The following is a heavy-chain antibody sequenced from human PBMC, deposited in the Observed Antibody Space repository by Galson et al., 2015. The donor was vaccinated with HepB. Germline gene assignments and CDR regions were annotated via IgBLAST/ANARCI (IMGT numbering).Heavy chain of an antibody. V-gene: IGHV3-30*18. J-gene: IGHJ4*02. CDR3: AKDFANYDSTGGY. Sequence: SLRLSCAASGFTFSSYGMHWVRQAPGKGLEWVAVISYDGSNKYYADSVKGRFTISRDNSKNTLYLQMNSLRAEDTAVYYCAKDFANYDSTGGYWGQGTLVTVSS. D-gene: IGHD3-3*01. CDR1: GFTFSSYG. CDR2: ISYDGSNK.